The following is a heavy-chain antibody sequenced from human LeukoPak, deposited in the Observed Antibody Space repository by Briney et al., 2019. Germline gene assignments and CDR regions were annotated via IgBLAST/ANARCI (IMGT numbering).Heavy chain of an antibody. J-gene: IGHJ4*02. CDR2: IYDNGNT. V-gene: IGHV4-39*01. CDR1: GGSISSSSYY. Sequence: PSETLSLTCTVSGGSISSSSYYWGWLLQPAGKGLEWIGSIYDNGNTFYNPSLKSRVTISVDTPKNQFSLKLSSVTAADTAVYYCARLTDDFWGQGTLVTVSS. CDR3: ARLTDDF.